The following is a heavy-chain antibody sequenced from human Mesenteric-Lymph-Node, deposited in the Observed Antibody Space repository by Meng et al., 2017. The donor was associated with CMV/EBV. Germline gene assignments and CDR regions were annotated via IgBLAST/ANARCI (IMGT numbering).Heavy chain of an antibody. CDR2: IYYSGST. Sequence: CTVSGGSISSSSYYWGWIRQPPGKGLEWIGSIYYSGSTYYNPSLKSRVTISVDTSKNQFSLQLNSVSPEDTAVYYCARGAYRSLDYWGQGTLVTVSS. CDR3: ARGAYRSLDY. CDR1: GGSISSSSYY. V-gene: IGHV4-39*07. D-gene: IGHD1-14*01. J-gene: IGHJ4*02.